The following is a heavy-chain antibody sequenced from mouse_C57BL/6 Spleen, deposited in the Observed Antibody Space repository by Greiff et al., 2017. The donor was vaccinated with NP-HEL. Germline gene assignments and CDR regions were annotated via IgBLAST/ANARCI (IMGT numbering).Heavy chain of an antibody. CDR3: ARPIYYGSSPYFDV. J-gene: IGHJ1*03. Sequence: VQLQQSGGGLVKPGGSLKLSCAASGFTFSDYGMHWVRQAPEKGLEWVAYISSGSSTIYYADTVKGRFTISRDNAKNTLFLQMTSLRSEDTAMYYCARPIYYGSSPYFDVWGTGTTVTVSS. V-gene: IGHV5-17*01. D-gene: IGHD1-1*01. CDR2: ISSGSSTI. CDR1: GFTFSDYG.